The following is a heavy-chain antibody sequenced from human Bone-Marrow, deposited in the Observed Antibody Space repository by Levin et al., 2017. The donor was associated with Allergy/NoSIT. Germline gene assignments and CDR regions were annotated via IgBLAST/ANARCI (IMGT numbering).Heavy chain of an antibody. Sequence: GGSLRLSCTVSGFTFSIYSINWVRQAPGKGLEWVSSITSSSSYIYYADSVKGRFTITRDNAKNSLYLQMNSLRAEDTAVYYCARGLEYSGLPWGQGTLVIVSS. CDR2: ITSSSSYI. J-gene: IGHJ5*02. CDR1: GFTFSIYS. V-gene: IGHV3-21*01. CDR3: ARGLEYSGLP. D-gene: IGHD5-12*01.